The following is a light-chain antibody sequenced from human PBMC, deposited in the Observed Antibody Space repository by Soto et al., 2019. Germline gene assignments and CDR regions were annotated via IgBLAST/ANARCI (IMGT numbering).Light chain of an antibody. J-gene: IGLJ1*01. CDR2: DVS. Sequence: QSVLTQPASVSGSPGQSITISCTGTSSGVGSYNLVTWYQHNPGKAPKLLIYDVSKWPSGVSNRFSGSKSGNTASLTIFGLHAEDVADYYCCSYTSGSTYVFGTGTKVTVL. CDR1: SSGVGSYNL. CDR3: CSYTSGSTYV. V-gene: IGLV2-23*02.